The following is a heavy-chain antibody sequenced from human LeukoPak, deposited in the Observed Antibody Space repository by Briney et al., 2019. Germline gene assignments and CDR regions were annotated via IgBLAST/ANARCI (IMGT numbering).Heavy chain of an antibody. Sequence: SDTLSLTCAISGDSVSSNTAAWNWIRQSPSRGLEWLGRTYYRSRWYNQYGVSVKGRLTINPDTSMNQFSLQLNAVTPEDTAIYYCVRGGGNFDCWGQGTLVTVSS. CDR1: GDSVSSNTAA. J-gene: IGHJ4*02. V-gene: IGHV6-1*01. CDR3: VRGGGNFDC. CDR2: TYYRSRWYN.